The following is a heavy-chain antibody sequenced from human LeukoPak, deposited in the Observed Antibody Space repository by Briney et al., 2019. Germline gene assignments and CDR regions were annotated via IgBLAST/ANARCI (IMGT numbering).Heavy chain of an antibody. CDR3: ARVGIAAPMDYYYYYMDV. D-gene: IGHD6-13*01. J-gene: IGHJ6*03. Sequence: EASVKVSCKASGGTFSSYAISWVRQAPGQGLEWMGGIIPIFGTANYAQKFQGRVTITADESTSTAYMELSSLRSEDTAVYYCARVGIAAPMDYYYYYMDVWGKGTTVTVSS. CDR2: IIPIFGTA. CDR1: GGTFSSYA. V-gene: IGHV1-69*13.